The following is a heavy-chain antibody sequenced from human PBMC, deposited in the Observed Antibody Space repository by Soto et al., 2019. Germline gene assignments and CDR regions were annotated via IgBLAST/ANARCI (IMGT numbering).Heavy chain of an antibody. CDR3: ANDSRPFYYDSSGYHRHYFDC. J-gene: IGHJ4*02. CDR1: GFTFSSYA. V-gene: IGHV3-23*01. CDR2: ISGSGGST. Sequence: GGSLRLSCAASGFTFSSYAMSWVRQAPGKGLEWVSAISGSGGSTYYADSVKGRFTISRDNSKNTLYLQMNSLRAEDTAVYYCANDSRPFYYDSSGYHRHYFDCGGQETL. D-gene: IGHD3-22*01.